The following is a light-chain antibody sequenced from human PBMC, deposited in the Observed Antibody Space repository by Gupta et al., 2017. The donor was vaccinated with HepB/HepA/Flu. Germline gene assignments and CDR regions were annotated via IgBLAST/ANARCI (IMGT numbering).Light chain of an antibody. CDR1: KLGDKY. CDR2: QDS. V-gene: IGLV3-1*01. J-gene: IGLJ3*02. Sequence: SYELTQPPSVSVSPGQTASITCSGDKLGDKYACWYQQKPGQSPVLVIYQDSKRPSGIPERFSGSNSGTTATLTIGGTQARDEADYYCQAWNSSIWVFGGGTKLTVL. CDR3: QAWNSSIWV.